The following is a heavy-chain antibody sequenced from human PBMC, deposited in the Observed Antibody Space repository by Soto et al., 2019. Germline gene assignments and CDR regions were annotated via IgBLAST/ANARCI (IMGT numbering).Heavy chain of an antibody. V-gene: IGHV3-7*05. CDR2: IEQDGSEK. D-gene: IGHD6-19*01. CDR3: AGGIGWESDR. J-gene: IGHJ5*02. CDR1: GFSFGDYW. Sequence: EVQLVESGGGLVQPGGSLRLSCAASGFSFGDYWMNWVRQAPGKGLEWVANIEQDGSEKNYVDSVKGRFTISRDNARNSLYLQMNSLRVADTAVYFCAGGIGWESDRWGPGTHVTVSS.